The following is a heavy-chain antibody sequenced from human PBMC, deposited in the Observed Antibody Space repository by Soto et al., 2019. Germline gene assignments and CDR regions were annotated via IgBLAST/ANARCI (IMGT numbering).Heavy chain of an antibody. D-gene: IGHD2-15*01. J-gene: IGHJ6*03. CDR3: ARVWTKCSGGSCSLLGYYYYYYMDV. V-gene: IGHV3-53*04. CDR1: GFTVSSNY. Sequence: LRLSCAASGFTVSSNYMSWVRQAPGKGLEWVSVIYSGGSTYYADSVKGRFTISRHNSKNTLYLQMNSLRAEDTAVYYCARVWTKCSGGSCSLLGYYYYYYMDVWGKGTTVTVSS. CDR2: IYSGGST.